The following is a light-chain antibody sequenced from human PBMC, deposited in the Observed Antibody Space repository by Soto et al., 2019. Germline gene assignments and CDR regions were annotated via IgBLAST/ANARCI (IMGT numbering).Light chain of an antibody. CDR3: QQTYSIPLT. CDR2: AAY. V-gene: IGKV1-39*01. J-gene: IGKJ4*01. Sequence: DIQMTQSPSSLSASVGDRVTITCRASLPISNYLAWYQQKPGRAPKLLIYAAYNLQSGVPSRFSGSGSGTEFTLAISALQPDDFATYFCQQTYSIPLTFGGGTKVEIK. CDR1: LPISNY.